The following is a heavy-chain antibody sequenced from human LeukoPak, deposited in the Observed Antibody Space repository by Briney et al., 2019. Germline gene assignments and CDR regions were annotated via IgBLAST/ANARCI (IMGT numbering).Heavy chain of an antibody. CDR2: IYHSGST. V-gene: IGHV4-38-2*01. CDR1: GYSISSGYY. J-gene: IGHJ4*02. D-gene: IGHD2/OR15-2a*01. Sequence: PSETLSLTXAVSGYSISSGYYWGWIRPPPGKGLEWIGSIYHSGSTYYNPSLKSRVTISVDTSKNQFSLKLSSVTAADTAVYYCARRNSYFDYWGQGTLVTVSS. CDR3: ARRNSYFDY.